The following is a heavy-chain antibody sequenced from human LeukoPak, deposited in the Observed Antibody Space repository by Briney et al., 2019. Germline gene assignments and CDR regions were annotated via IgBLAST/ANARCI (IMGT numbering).Heavy chain of an antibody. Sequence: GGSLRLSCAASGFTVSGNYMSWVRQAPGKGLEWVANIKQDGSERYYVDSVKGRFTISRDNAKNSLYLQMNSLRAEDTAVYYCARRWATGDYWGQGTLVTVSS. V-gene: IGHV3-7*01. D-gene: IGHD4-23*01. CDR2: IKQDGSER. J-gene: IGHJ4*02. CDR1: GFTVSGNY. CDR3: ARRWATGDY.